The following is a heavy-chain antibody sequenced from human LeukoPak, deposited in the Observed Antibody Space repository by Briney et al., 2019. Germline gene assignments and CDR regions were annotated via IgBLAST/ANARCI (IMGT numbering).Heavy chain of an antibody. Sequence: SETLSLTCTVSGGSISSYYWSWIRQPPGKGLEWIGYIYYSGSTNYNPSLKSRVTISVDTSKNQFSLKLSSVTAADTAVYYCARLVGAAFDYWGQGTLVTVSS. V-gene: IGHV4-59*01. CDR1: GGSISSYY. CDR2: IYYSGST. CDR3: ARLVGAAFDY. J-gene: IGHJ4*02. D-gene: IGHD1-26*01.